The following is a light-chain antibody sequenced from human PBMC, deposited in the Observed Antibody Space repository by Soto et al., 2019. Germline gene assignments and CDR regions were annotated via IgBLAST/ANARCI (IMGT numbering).Light chain of an antibody. CDR2: DAS. CDR3: QQYDNLPPYT. Sequence: DIQMTQYPSSLSASVGDRVTITCQASQDISNYLNWYQQKTGKAPKLLIYDASNLETGVPSRFSGSGSGTDFTFTIISLQPEDIATYYCQQYDNLPPYTFGQGTKLEIK. CDR1: QDISNY. J-gene: IGKJ2*01. V-gene: IGKV1-33*01.